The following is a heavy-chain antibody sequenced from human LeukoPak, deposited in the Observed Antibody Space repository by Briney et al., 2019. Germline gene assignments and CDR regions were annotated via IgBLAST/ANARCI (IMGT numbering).Heavy chain of an antibody. J-gene: IGHJ4*02. CDR1: GGSISSYY. D-gene: IGHD1/OR15-1a*01. V-gene: IGHV4-59*08. CDR2: VYYSGST. CDR3: ARSIIGTRSKFDY. Sequence: TWETLSLTCTVAGGSISSYYWSWIRQPPGKVLGWIGYVYYSGSTNYNPSLKSRVTISVDTSKNHFSPKLRSVTAADTAVYSCARSIIGTRSKFDYWGQGTLVTVSS.